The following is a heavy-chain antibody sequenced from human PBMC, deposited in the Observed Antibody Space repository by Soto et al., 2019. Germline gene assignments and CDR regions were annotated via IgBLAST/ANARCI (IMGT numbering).Heavy chain of an antibody. CDR3: ARDTYYYDSSGYSYYFDY. Sequence: PGGSLRLSCAASGFTFSSYGMHWVRQAPGKGLEWVAVIWYDGSNKYYADSVKGRFTISRDNSKNTLYLQMNSLRAEDTAVSYCARDTYYYDSSGYSYYFDYWGQGTLVTVSS. CDR2: IWYDGSNK. J-gene: IGHJ4*02. V-gene: IGHV3-33*01. D-gene: IGHD3-22*01. CDR1: GFTFSSYG.